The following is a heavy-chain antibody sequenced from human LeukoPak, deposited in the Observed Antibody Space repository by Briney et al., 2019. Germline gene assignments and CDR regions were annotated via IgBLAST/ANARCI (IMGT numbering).Heavy chain of an antibody. Sequence: ASVKVSCKASGYTFTSYYMHWVRQAPGQGLEWMGIINPSGGSTSYAQKFQGRVTMTRDTSTSTVYMELSSLRSEDTAVYYCARGGVSIAAAGKNLDYWGQGTLVTVPS. V-gene: IGHV1-46*01. CDR1: GYTFTSYY. CDR3: ARGGVSIAAAGKNLDY. J-gene: IGHJ4*02. D-gene: IGHD6-13*01. CDR2: INPSGGST.